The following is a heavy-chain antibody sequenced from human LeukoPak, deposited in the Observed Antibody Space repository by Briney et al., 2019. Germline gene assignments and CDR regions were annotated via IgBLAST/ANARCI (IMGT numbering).Heavy chain of an antibody. J-gene: IGHJ3*02. CDR1: GGSISSGGYY. CDR2: IYYSGST. Sequence: SETLSLTCTVSGGSISSGGYYWSWIRQHPGKGLEWIGYIYYSGSTYYNPSLKSRVTISVDTSKNQFSLKLSSVTAADTAVYYCSTTEYCSGGSCYSFGAFDIWGQGTMVTVSS. D-gene: IGHD2-15*01. V-gene: IGHV4-31*03. CDR3: STTEYCSGGSCYSFGAFDI.